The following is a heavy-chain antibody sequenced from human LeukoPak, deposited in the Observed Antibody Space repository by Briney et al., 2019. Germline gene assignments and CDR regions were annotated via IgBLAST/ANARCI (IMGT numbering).Heavy chain of an antibody. CDR1: AGSFSGYY. V-gene: IGHV4-34*01. Sequence: PSETLSLSCAVYAGSFSGYYWVWIRQPPEKGLEWIGEINHSGSTNYNPSLKSRVTISVDTSKNQFSLKLSSVTAADTAVYYCARDVLWFGELRPPYYFDYWGQGTLVTVSS. CDR3: ARDVLWFGELRPPYYFDY. D-gene: IGHD3-10*01. CDR2: INHSGST. J-gene: IGHJ4*02.